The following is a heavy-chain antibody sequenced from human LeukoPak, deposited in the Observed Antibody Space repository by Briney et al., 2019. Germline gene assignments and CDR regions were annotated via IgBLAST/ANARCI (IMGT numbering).Heavy chain of an antibody. CDR3: AKDRLPGYIVVVVAATGSFDY. Sequence: PGGSLRLSCAASGFTFSSYAMSWVRQAPGKGLEWVSAISGSGGSTYYADSVKGRFTISRDNSKNTLYLQMNSLRAEDTAVYYCAKDRLPGYIVVVVAATGSFDYWGQGTLVTVSS. CDR2: ISGSGGST. D-gene: IGHD2-15*01. V-gene: IGHV3-23*01. J-gene: IGHJ4*02. CDR1: GFTFSSYA.